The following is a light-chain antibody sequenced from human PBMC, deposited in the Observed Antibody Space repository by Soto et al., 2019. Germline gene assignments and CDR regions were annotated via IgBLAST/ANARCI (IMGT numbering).Light chain of an antibody. V-gene: IGKV1-39*01. CDR3: QQSYSTPPVT. J-gene: IGKJ3*01. CDR1: QSLGNW. Sequence: DIQMTQSPASLSASVGDRVTITCRASQSLGNWLAWYQQKPGKAPKLLIYAASSLQSGVPSRFSGSGSGTDFTLTISSLQPEDFATYYCQQSYSTPPVTFGPGTKVDIK. CDR2: AAS.